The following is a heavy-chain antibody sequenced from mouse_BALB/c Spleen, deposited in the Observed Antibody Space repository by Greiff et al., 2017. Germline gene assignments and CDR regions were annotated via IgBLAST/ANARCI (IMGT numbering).Heavy chain of an antibody. Sequence: EVKLQESGPGLVKPSQSLSLTCTVTGYSITSDYAWNWIRQFPGNKLEWMGYISYSGSTSYNPSLKSRISITRDTSKNQFFLQLNSVTTEDTATYYCARGGYDYGDYAMDYWGQGTSVTVSS. CDR2: ISYSGST. CDR3: ARGGYDYGDYAMDY. J-gene: IGHJ4*01. D-gene: IGHD2-4*01. V-gene: IGHV3-2*02. CDR1: GYSITSDYA.